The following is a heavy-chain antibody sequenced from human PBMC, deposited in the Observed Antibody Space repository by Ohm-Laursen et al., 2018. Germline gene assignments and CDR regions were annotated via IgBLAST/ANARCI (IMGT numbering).Heavy chain of an antibody. D-gene: IGHD3-9*01. CDR3: ARNFEWATDV. Sequence: ASVKVSCNASGYSFNSNHMQWLRQAPGQGLEWMGIIKSTDDTRTYAQKFQGRVTMTKDRPTSTVYMELSSLRSDDTAVYYCARNFEWATDVWGQGTLVTVSS. V-gene: IGHV1-46*02. CDR2: IKSTDDTR. J-gene: IGHJ6*02. CDR1: GYSFNSNH.